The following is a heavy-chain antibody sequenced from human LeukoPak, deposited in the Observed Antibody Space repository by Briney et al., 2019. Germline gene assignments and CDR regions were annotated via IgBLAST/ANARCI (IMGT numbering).Heavy chain of an antibody. CDR1: GFTFSSYA. Sequence: GGSLRLSCAASGFTFSSYAMHWVRQAPGKGLEWVAVISYDGSNKYYADSVKGRFTISRDNSKNTLDLQMNSLRAEDTAVYFCARQGRAYYWGQGTLVTVSS. CDR3: ARQGRAYY. CDR2: ISYDGSNK. J-gene: IGHJ4*02. V-gene: IGHV3-30-3*01.